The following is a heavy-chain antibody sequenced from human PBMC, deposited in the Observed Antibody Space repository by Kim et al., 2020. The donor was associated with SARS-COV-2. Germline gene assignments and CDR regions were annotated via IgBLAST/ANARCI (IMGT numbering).Heavy chain of an antibody. CDR1: GYSISSGYY. Sequence: SETLSLTCTVSGYSISSGYYWGWIRQPPGKGLEWIGSIYHSGSTYYNPSLKSRVTISVDTSKNQFSLKLSSVTAADTAVYYCARKHQTYYFDYWGQGTLV. CDR2: IYHSGST. D-gene: IGHD2-21*01. J-gene: IGHJ4*02. V-gene: IGHV4-38-2*02. CDR3: ARKHQTYYFDY.